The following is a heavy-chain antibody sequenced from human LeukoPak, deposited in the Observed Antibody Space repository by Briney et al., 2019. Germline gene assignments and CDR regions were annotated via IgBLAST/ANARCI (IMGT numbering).Heavy chain of an antibody. CDR3: ARRNVGVALDYYYYMDV. J-gene: IGHJ6*03. D-gene: IGHD2-15*01. CDR2: IYPGDSDT. V-gene: IGHV5-51*01. CDR1: GYSFTSYW. Sequence: GESLKISCKGSGYSFTSYWIGWVRQMPGKGLEWMGIIYPGDSDTRYSPSFQGQVTISADKSISTAYLQWSSLKASDTAMYYCARRNVGVALDYYYYMDVWGKGTTVTVSS.